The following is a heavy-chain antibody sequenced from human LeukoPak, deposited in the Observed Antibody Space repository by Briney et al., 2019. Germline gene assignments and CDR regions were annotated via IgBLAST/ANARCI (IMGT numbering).Heavy chain of an antibody. CDR1: GYTFTNYA. CDR3: ARGILGGDAFDV. CDR2: INTKTGNP. Sequence: ASVKVSCKASGYTFTNYAMNWGRQAPGQGLEWMGWINTKTGNPTYAPGFTGRFVFSFDTSVSTAFLQISSLEAEDTAVYFCARGILGGDAFDVWGQGTMVPVSS. J-gene: IGHJ3*01. D-gene: IGHD2/OR15-2a*01. V-gene: IGHV7-4-1*02.